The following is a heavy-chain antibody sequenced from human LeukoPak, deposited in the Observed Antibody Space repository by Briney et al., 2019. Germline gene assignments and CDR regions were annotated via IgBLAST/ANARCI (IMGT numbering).Heavy chain of an antibody. D-gene: IGHD5-12*01. J-gene: IGHJ4*02. Sequence: MSGGSLRLSCAASGFTFSSYSMNWVRQAPGKGLEWVSSISSSSSYIYYADSVKGRFTISRDNAKNSLYLQMNSLRAEDTAVYYCAREYSGYDSEFDYWGQGTLATVSS. CDR1: GFTFSSYS. V-gene: IGHV3-21*01. CDR3: AREYSGYDSEFDY. CDR2: ISSSSSYI.